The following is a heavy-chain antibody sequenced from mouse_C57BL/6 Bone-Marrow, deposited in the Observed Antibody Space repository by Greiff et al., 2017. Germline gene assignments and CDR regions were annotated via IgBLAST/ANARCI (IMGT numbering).Heavy chain of an antibody. Sequence: VQLVESGPGLVQPSQSLSITCTVSGFSLTSYGVHWVRQSPGKGLEWLGVIWSGGSTDSTAAFISRLSLSKDNSKSQVFFKMNSLQADDTAIYYCARKFWQDYAGFADWGQGTLVTVSA. D-gene: IGHD2-4*01. V-gene: IGHV2-2*01. CDR2: IWSGGST. J-gene: IGHJ3*01. CDR3: ARKFWQDYAGFAD. CDR1: GFSLTSYG.